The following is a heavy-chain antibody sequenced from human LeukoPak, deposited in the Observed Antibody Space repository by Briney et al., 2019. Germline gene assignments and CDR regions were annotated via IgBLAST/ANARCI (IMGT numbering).Heavy chain of an antibody. J-gene: IGHJ4*02. CDR2: IYYSGST. Sequence: SETLSLTCTVSGGSINSYYWSWIRQPPGKGLEWIGYIYYSGSTNYNPSLKSRVTISVDTSKNQFSLKLSSVTAADTAVYYCARHPSAAAKLLFDYWAREPWSPSPQ. D-gene: IGHD6-13*01. V-gene: IGHV4-59*08. CDR1: GGSINSYY. CDR3: ARHPSAAAKLLFDY.